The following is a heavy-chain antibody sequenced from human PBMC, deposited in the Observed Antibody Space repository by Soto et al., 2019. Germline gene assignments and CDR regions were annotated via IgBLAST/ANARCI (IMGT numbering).Heavy chain of an antibody. CDR1: GFTFSSYW. CDR3: ARDSRERAPTGHDAFDI. Sequence: GGSLRLSCAASGFTFSSYWMSWVRQAPGKGLEWVANIKQDGSEKYYVDSVKGRFTISRDNAKNSLYLQMNSLRAEDTAVYYCARDSRERAPTGHDAFDIWGQGTMVTVSS. J-gene: IGHJ3*02. CDR2: IKQDGSEK. V-gene: IGHV3-7*03. D-gene: IGHD7-27*01.